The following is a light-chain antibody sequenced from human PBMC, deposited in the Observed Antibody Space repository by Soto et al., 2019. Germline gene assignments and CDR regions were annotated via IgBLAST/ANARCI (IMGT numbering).Light chain of an antibody. CDR2: LGS. CDR3: MHALQTPYT. J-gene: IGKJ2*01. V-gene: IGKV2-28*01. Sequence: DIVMTQSPLSLPVTPAEPASISCRSSQSLLHSNGYNYLDWYLQKPGQSPQLLIYLGSNRASGVPDRFSGSGSCTDFILKISRVEAEYVGVYYCMHALQTPYTFGQGTKLEIK. CDR1: QSLLHSNGYNY.